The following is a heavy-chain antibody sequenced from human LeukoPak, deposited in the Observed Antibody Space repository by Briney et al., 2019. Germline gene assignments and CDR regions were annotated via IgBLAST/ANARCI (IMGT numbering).Heavy chain of an antibody. Sequence: GGSLRLSCAASGFTFSSYWMSWVRQAPGKGLEWVANIKQDGSEKYYVDSVKGRFTISRDNAKNSLYLQMNSLRAEDTAVYYCARDLNYGDYFPNWFDPWGQGTLVTVSS. D-gene: IGHD4-17*01. CDR3: ARDLNYGDYFPNWFDP. CDR2: IKQDGSEK. J-gene: IGHJ5*02. V-gene: IGHV3-7*01. CDR1: GFTFSSYW.